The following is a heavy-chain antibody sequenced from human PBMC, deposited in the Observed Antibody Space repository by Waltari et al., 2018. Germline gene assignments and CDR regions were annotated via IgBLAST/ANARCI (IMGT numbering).Heavy chain of an antibody. V-gene: IGHV4-61*02. Sequence: QVQLQESGPGLVKPSQTLSLTCTVSGGSISSGSYYWSRIRQPAGKGLEWIGRIYTSGSTNYNPSLKSRVTISVDTSKNQFSLKLSSVTAADTAVYYCAREGGWFGDQKVFDYWGQGTLVTVSS. D-gene: IGHD3-10*01. CDR2: IYTSGST. CDR1: GGSISSGSYY. CDR3: AREGGWFGDQKVFDY. J-gene: IGHJ4*02.